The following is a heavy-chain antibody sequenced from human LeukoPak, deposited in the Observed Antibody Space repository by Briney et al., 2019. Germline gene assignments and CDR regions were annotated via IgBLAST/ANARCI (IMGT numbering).Heavy chain of an antibody. J-gene: IGHJ4*02. CDR2: IYHSGST. CDR1: GYSISSGYY. CDR3: ARQRWLQLGYFDY. D-gene: IGHD5-24*01. V-gene: IGHV4-38-2*02. Sequence: PSETLSLTCTVSGYSISSGYYWGWIRQPPGKGLQWIGSIYHSGSTYYNPSLKSRITISVDTSKNQFSLKLSSVTAADTAVYYCARQRWLQLGYFDYWGQGTLVTVSS.